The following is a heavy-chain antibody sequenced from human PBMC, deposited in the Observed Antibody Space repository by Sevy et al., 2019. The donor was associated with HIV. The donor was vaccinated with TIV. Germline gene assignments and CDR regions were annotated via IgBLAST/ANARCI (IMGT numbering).Heavy chain of an antibody. CDR2: LYPSGST. D-gene: IGHD1-26*01. CDR1: GASIGSGNYY. J-gene: IGHJ5*02. Sequence: SEILSLTCTVSGASIGSGNYYWSWIRQPAGKGLEWIGRLYPSGSTNYNPSFKSRLTISGDASKNQFSLKLSSVTAADTAAYYCAREELIVGARTVYNWFDPWGQGTLVTVSS. V-gene: IGHV4-61*02. CDR3: AREELIVGARTVYNWFDP.